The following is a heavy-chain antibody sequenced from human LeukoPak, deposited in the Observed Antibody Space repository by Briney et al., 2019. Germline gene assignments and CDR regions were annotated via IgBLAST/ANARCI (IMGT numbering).Heavy chain of an antibody. V-gene: IGHV3-43*02. CDR3: ANGIRYFECLFSHLPLVDY. CDR1: GFTFDEYG. J-gene: IGHJ4*02. Sequence: GGSLRLSCAASGFTFDEYGMHWVRQAPGKGLEWVALSSDDGGSTYYADSVNGRFTISRDNSKNSLYLQMNSLITEDTAVYDCANGIRYFECLFSHLPLVDYWGQGTLVTVSS. D-gene: IGHD3-9*01. CDR2: SSDDGGST.